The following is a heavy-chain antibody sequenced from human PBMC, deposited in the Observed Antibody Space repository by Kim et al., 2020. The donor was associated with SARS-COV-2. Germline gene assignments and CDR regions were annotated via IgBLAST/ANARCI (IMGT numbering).Heavy chain of an antibody. V-gene: IGHV1-2*06. Sequence: ASVKVSCKASGYTFTDYYIHWVRQAPGQGLEWMGRTNPTSGGTNYAQKFQGRVTLTRDTSISTVYMEVNRLRSDDTAVYYCARDIDYYFDYWGQGTLVNV. CDR3: ARDIDYYFDY. D-gene: IGHD3-9*01. CDR1: GYTFTDYY. CDR2: TNPTSGGT. J-gene: IGHJ4*02.